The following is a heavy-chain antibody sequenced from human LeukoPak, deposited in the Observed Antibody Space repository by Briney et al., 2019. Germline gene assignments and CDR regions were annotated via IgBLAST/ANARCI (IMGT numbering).Heavy chain of an antibody. Sequence: PSETLSLTCTVSGGSISSYYWSWIRQPPGKGLEWIGYIYYSGSTNYNPSLKSRVTISVDTSKNQFSLKLSSVTAADTAVYYCVSTKYYYDSSGYPELYFDYWGQGTLVTVSS. CDR3: VSTKYYYDSSGYPELYFDY. CDR1: GGSISSYY. CDR2: IYYSGST. V-gene: IGHV4-59*08. J-gene: IGHJ4*02. D-gene: IGHD3-22*01.